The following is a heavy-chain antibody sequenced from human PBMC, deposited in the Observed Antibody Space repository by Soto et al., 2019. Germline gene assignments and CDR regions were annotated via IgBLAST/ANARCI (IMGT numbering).Heavy chain of an antibody. J-gene: IGHJ4*02. D-gene: IGHD3-10*01. CDR2: ISSSSSYI. CDR1: GFTFSSYS. V-gene: IGHV3-21*01. Sequence: EVQLVESGGGLVKPGGSLRLSCAASGFTFSSYSMNWVRQAPGKGLEWVSSISSSSSYIYYAVSVKGRFTISRDNAKNSLYLQMNSLRAEDTAVYYCAREWVRGNDYWGQGTLVTVSS. CDR3: AREWVRGNDY.